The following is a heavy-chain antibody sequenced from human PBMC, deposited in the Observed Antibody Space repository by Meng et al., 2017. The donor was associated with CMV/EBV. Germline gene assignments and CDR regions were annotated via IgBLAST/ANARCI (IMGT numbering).Heavy chain of an antibody. J-gene: IGHJ6*02. CDR3: AREVIAARHPSYYYYYGMDV. Sequence: SETLSLTCTVPGGSVSSGSYYWSWIRQPPGKGLEWIGYIYYSGSTNYNPSLKSRVTISVDTSKNQFSLKLSSVTAADTAVYYCAREVIAARHPSYYYYYGMDVWGQGTTVTVSS. D-gene: IGHD6-6*01. CDR1: GGSVSSGSYY. CDR2: IYYSGST. V-gene: IGHV4-61*01.